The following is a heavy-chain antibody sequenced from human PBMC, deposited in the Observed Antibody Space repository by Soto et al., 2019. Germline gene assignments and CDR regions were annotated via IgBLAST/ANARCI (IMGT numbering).Heavy chain of an antibody. Sequence: QVQLQESGPGLVKPSQTLSLTCTVSGGSISSGGYYWSWIRQHPGKGLEWIGYIYYSGSTYYNPSVKGRVTISVDRSKKQFSLKLSFVTAADTAVYYCERVSLDMAYYVGKSGSFWYFDLWGRGTLVTVSS. CDR2: IYYSGST. V-gene: IGHV4-31*03. D-gene: IGHD1-26*01. CDR1: GGSISSGGYY. CDR3: ERVSLDMAYYVGKSGSFWYFDL. J-gene: IGHJ2*01.